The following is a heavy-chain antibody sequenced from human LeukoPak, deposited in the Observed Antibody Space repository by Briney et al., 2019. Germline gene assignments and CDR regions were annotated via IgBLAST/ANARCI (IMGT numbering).Heavy chain of an antibody. CDR3: AKDLILGYSYRHHLDS. D-gene: IGHD5-18*01. CDR2: ISGSSSTI. V-gene: IGHV3-48*01. CDR1: GFTFSTYT. Sequence: GGSLRLSCAASGFTFSTYTMKWVRQAPGKGLEWVSYISGSSSTIYYADSVKGRFTISRDKSKNTLYLQVDSLRAEDTAVYYCAKDLILGYSYRHHLDSWGQGTLATVSS. J-gene: IGHJ4*02.